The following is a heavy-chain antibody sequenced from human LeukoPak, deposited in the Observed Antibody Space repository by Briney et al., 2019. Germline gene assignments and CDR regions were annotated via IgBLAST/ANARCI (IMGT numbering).Heavy chain of an antibody. CDR1: GFTFSSSW. V-gene: IGHV3-7*01. D-gene: IGHD6-19*01. CDR3: ARDRGWYHADS. Sequence: GGSRRLSGAGSGFTFSSSWMGWAGQAPGKGLEWVANVKEDGSAKHYAVSVQGRFTISRDNAKNSLSLQMNSLRAEDMGVYYCARDRGWYHADSWGQGTLVTVSS. CDR2: VKEDGSAK. J-gene: IGHJ4*02.